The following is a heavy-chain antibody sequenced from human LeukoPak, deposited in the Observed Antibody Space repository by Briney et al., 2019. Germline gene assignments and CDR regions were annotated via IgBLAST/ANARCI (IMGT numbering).Heavy chain of an antibody. J-gene: IGHJ5*02. CDR1: GFTFSSYS. V-gene: IGHV3-21*01. CDR3: ARSTVVTNYRWFDP. D-gene: IGHD4-23*01. CDR2: ISSSSSYI. Sequence: GGSLRLSCAASGFTFSSYSMNWVRQAPGKGLEWVSSISSSSSYIYYADSVKGRFTISRDNAKNSLYLQMNSLRAEDTAVYYCARSTVVTNYRWFDPWGQGTLVTVSS.